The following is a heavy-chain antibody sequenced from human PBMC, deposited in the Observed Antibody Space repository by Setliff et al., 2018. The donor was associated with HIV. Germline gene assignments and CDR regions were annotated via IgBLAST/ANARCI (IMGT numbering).Heavy chain of an antibody. J-gene: IGHJ4*02. CDR3: ASRDTSRYFDDY. CDR2: IHYSGST. Sequence: ASETLSLTCAVSGYSISSGGHYWSWIRQSPGKGLEWIGYIHYSGSTYFNPSLKSRVSISTDTSKNQFSPKLTSVTAADTAVYYCASRDTSRYFDDYWGQGTLVTVSS. V-gene: IGHV4-30-4*08. CDR1: GYSISSGGHY. D-gene: IGHD3-22*01.